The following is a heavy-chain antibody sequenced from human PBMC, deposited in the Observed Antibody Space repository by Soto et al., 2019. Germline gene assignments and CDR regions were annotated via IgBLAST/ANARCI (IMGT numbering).Heavy chain of an antibody. Sequence: GGSLRLSCAASGFTFSSYWMSWVRQAPGKGLEWVANIKQDGSEKYYVDSVKGRFTISRDNAKNSLYLQMNSLRAEDTAVYYCARNSDEYYYYGMDVWGQGTTVTVSS. CDR3: ARNSDEYYYYGMDV. CDR1: GFTFSSYW. V-gene: IGHV3-7*03. J-gene: IGHJ6*02. D-gene: IGHD1-7*01. CDR2: IKQDGSEK.